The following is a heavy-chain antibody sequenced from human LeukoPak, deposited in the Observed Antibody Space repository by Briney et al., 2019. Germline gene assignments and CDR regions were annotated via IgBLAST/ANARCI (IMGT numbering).Heavy chain of an antibody. Sequence: GGSLRLACAASELLAMTWVRQGAGKGLEWVSAISRSGGSTYYADSVKGRFTISRDKSNNTMYLQMNSLRAEDTAVYYCAELGGKTAYGDEYYGMDVWGQGTTVTVSS. V-gene: IGHV3-23*01. CDR1: ELLA. J-gene: IGHJ6*02. D-gene: IGHD4-17*01. CDR2: ISRSGGST. CDR3: AELGGKTAYGDEYYGMDV.